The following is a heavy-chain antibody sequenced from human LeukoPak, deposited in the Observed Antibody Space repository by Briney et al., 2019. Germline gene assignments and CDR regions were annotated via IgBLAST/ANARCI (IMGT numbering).Heavy chain of an antibody. V-gene: IGHV4-34*01. CDR2: INHSGST. Sequence: TSETLSLTCAVYGGSFSGYYWSWIRQPPGKGLEWIGEINHSGSTNYNPSLKNRVTISVDTSKNQFSLKLSSVAAADTAVYYCARGWWIGYYGSGSTLYFDYWGQGTLVTVSS. CDR3: ARGWWIGYYGSGSTLYFDY. D-gene: IGHD3-10*01. CDR1: GGSFSGYY. J-gene: IGHJ4*02.